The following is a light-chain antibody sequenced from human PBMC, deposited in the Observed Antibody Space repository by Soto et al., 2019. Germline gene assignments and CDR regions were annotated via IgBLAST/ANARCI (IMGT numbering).Light chain of an antibody. CDR3: SSYTSTSTVV. Sequence: QSVLTQPASVSGSPGQSITISCTGTSSDIGTYHYVSWYQHHPGTAPKLMIYDVNNRPSGVSSRFSGSKSGNTASLTISGLQAGDEGDYYCSSYTSTSTVVFGGGTKLTVL. V-gene: IGLV2-14*03. CDR2: DVN. CDR1: SSDIGTYHY. J-gene: IGLJ2*01.